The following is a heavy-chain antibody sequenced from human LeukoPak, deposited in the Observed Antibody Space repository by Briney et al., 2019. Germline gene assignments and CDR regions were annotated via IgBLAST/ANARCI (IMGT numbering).Heavy chain of an antibody. Sequence: SETLSLTCTVSGGSISSYYWSWIRQPPGKGLEWIGYIYYSGSTNYNPSLKSRVTISVDTSKNQFSLKLSSVTAADTAVYYCARGAPVLRYFDWLPRGRKNSWFDPWGQGTLVTVSS. CDR3: ARGAPVLRYFDWLPRGRKNSWFDP. CDR2: IYYSGST. CDR1: GGSISSYY. V-gene: IGHV4-59*01. D-gene: IGHD3-9*01. J-gene: IGHJ5*02.